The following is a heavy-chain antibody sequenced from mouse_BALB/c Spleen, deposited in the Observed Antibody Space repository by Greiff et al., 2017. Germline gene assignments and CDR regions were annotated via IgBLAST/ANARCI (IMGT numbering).Heavy chain of an antibody. J-gene: IGHJ4*01. D-gene: IGHD2-1*01. Sequence: VKLVESGPGLVQPSQSLSITCTVSGFSLTSYGVHWVRQSPGKGPEWLGVIWSGGSTDYNAAFISRLSISKDNSKSQVFFKMNSLQANVTAIYYCARDGNYFYYAMDYWGQGTSVTVSS. CDR2: IWSGGST. CDR3: ARDGNYFYYAMDY. CDR1: GFSLTSYG. V-gene: IGHV2-2*02.